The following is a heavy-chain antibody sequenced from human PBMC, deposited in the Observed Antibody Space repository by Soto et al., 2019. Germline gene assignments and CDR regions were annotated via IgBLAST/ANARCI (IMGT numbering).Heavy chain of an antibody. D-gene: IGHD3-10*01. Sequence: PSETLSLTRAVYGGSFSGYDWSWIRQPPGKGLEWIGYINYSGSTNYNPSLKSRVTISVDTSKNQFSLKLSSVTAADTAVYYCARGLLWFGAQYNWFDPWGQGTLVTVSS. V-gene: IGHV4-34*09. CDR2: INYSGST. J-gene: IGHJ5*02. CDR3: ARGLLWFGAQYNWFDP. CDR1: GGSFSGYD.